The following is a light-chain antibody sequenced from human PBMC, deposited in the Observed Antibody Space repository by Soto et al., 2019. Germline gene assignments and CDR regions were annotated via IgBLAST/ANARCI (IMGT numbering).Light chain of an antibody. V-gene: IGKV3-20*01. CDR2: GVS. CDR3: KQYGSSPFT. CDR1: QSVSSSY. J-gene: IGKJ3*01. Sequence: EIVLTQSPGTLSLSPGERATLSCRASQSVSSSYLAWYQQKPGQAPRLPIYGVSSRATGIPDRFSGSGSGTDFTLTISRLEPEAFAVYYCKQYGSSPFTFGPGTKVDIK.